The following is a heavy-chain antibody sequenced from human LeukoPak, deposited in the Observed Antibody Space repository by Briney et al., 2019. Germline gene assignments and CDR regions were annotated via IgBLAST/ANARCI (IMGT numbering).Heavy chain of an antibody. V-gene: IGHV3-30-3*01. CDR2: ISYDGSNK. Sequence: GGSLRLSCAASGFTFSSYAMHWVRQAPVKGLEWVAVISYDGSNKYYADSVKGRFTISRDNSKNTLYLQMNSLRAEDTAVYYCARAIAVVGDFYYYGMDLWGQGTTVTVSS. D-gene: IGHD6-13*01. CDR1: GFTFSSYA. CDR3: ARAIAVVGDFYYYGMDL. J-gene: IGHJ6*02.